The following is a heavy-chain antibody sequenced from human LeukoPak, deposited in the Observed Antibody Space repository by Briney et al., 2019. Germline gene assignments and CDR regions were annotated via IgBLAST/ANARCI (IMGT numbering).Heavy chain of an antibody. J-gene: IGHJ4*02. CDR2: ISGSGGST. V-gene: IGHV3-23*01. D-gene: IGHD3-10*01. CDR1: GFTFGDYG. CDR3: AKARSGSGSYGKYYFDY. Sequence: PGGSLRLSCTASGFTFGDYGMSWFRRAPGKGLEWVSAISGSGGSTYYADSVKGRFTISRDNSKNTLYLQMNSLRVEDTAVYYCAKARSGSGSYGKYYFDYWGQGTLVTVSS.